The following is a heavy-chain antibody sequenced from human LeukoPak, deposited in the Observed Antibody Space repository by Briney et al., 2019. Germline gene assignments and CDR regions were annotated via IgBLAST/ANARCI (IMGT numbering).Heavy chain of an antibody. V-gene: IGHV4-61*01. CDR3: ARDNWNYGSSMDV. D-gene: IGHD1-7*01. Sequence: PSETLSLTCNVSGASVSSGSYYWSWIRQPPGKGLEWIGYIYYSGSTNYNPSLKSRVTISVDTSKNQFSLKLSSVTAADTAVYYCARDNWNYGSSMDVWGQGTTVTVSS. CDR1: GASVSSGSYY. J-gene: IGHJ6*02. CDR2: IYYSGST.